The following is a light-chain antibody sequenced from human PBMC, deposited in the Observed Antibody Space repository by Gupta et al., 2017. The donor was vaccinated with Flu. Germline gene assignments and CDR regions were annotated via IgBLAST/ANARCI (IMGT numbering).Light chain of an antibody. CDR1: QSVSKA. J-gene: IGKJ1*01. CDR2: AAS. Sequence: PATLSVSPGERVTLPCRASQSVSKALAWFQQRPGQAPRLLMYAASNRAAGIPYTFSGSGSATDFTLNISRLQPEDFAVYYCQQYDSYPQTFGQGTKVEIK. CDR3: QQYDSYPQT. V-gene: IGKV3-20*01.